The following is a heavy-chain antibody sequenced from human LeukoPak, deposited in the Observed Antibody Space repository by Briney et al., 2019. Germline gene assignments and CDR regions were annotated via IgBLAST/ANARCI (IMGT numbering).Heavy chain of an antibody. CDR2: ISYDGSNK. Sequence: GGSLRLSCAASGFTFSSYGMHWVRQAPGKGLEWGAVISYDGSNKYYADSVKGRFTISRDNAKNSLYLQMNSLRAEDTAVYYCARLGAGGWLLAEFDYWGQGTLVTVSS. V-gene: IGHV3-30*03. CDR3: ARLGAGGWLLAEFDY. J-gene: IGHJ4*02. D-gene: IGHD3-22*01. CDR1: GFTFSSYG.